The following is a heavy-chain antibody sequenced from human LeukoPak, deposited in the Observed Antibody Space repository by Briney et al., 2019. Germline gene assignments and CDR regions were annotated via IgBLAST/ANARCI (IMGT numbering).Heavy chain of an antibody. V-gene: IGHV4-38-2*01. D-gene: IGHD2-2*01. J-gene: IGHJ4*02. Sequence: SETLSLTCAVSGYSISSGYYWGWIRPPPGKGLEWIGSIYHSGSTYYNPSLKSRVTISVETSKNHFSLKLSSVTAADTAVYYCARHLGYCSSTSCYNPKFDYWGQGTLVTVSS. CDR2: IYHSGST. CDR1: GYSISSGYY. CDR3: ARHLGYCSSTSCYNPKFDY.